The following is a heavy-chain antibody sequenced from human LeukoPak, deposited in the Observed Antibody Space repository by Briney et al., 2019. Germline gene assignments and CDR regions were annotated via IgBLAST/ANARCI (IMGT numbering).Heavy chain of an antibody. J-gene: IGHJ4*02. D-gene: IGHD5-12*01. CDR1: GDSINTGDDY. CDR2: IHYSGTT. V-gene: IGHV4-39*01. Sequence: SGTLSLTCTVSGDSINTGDDYWGWIRQPPGRGLEWIVTIHYSGTTYYNPSLKSRVSISVETSKNHFSLKVTSVTAADTAVYFCARHRLATIRAPFDHWGQGALVTVSS. CDR3: ARHRLATIRAPFDH.